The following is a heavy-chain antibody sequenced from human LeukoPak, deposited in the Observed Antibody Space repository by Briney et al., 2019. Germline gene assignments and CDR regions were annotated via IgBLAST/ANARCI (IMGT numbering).Heavy chain of an antibody. J-gene: IGHJ4*02. Sequence: SGPALVKPTQTLTLTCTFSGFSLSTSGMRVRWIRQPPGKALEWLARIDWDDNRFYSTSLKTRLTISKDTSKNQVVLIMTNMDPVDTATYYCARLYSTGWYDYWGQGTLVTVSS. CDR3: ARLYSTGWYDY. V-gene: IGHV2-70*04. CDR2: IDWDDNR. D-gene: IGHD6-19*01. CDR1: GFSLSTSGMR.